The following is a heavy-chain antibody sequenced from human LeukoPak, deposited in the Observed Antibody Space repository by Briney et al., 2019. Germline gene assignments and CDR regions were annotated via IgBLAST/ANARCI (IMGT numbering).Heavy chain of an antibody. CDR1: GFSFSTSW. J-gene: IGHJ4*02. D-gene: IGHD3/OR15-3a*01. CDR3: TAIRPDY. CDR2: IKSDVRST. Sequence: QPGGSLRLSCAASGFSFSTSWMHWVRHAPGKGLVWVARIKSDVRSTDYADSVKGRFTISRDDANNILYLQMNSLRAEDTAVYFWTAIRPDYWGQGTVVTVSS. V-gene: IGHV3-74*01.